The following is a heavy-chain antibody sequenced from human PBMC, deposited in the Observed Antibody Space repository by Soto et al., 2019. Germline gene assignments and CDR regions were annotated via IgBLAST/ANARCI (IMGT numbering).Heavy chain of an antibody. Sequence: QVQLQESGPGLVKPSETLSLTCSVSGGSISNHYWSWIRQPPGKGLEWIGYINYNGNTNYNPSLKSRVTMSVDMSRNQISLKLTTVTAADTAVYYCTRANWYSEYWGQGTLVTVSS. CDR2: INYNGNT. CDR1: GGSISNHY. J-gene: IGHJ4*02. CDR3: TRANWYSEY. V-gene: IGHV4-59*11. D-gene: IGHD7-27*01.